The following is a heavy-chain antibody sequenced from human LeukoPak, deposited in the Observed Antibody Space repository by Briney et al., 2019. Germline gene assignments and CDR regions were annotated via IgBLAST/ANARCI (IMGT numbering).Heavy chain of an antibody. CDR2: IVPRLGTA. J-gene: IGHJ6*04. D-gene: IGHD3-10*01. Sequence: ASVKVSCKASGVTFSDYPISWVRQAPGQGPEWMEGIVPRLGTADYAQQSQGRVTITADMSTTTAYMELSSLRFDDTAIYYCAGGYGSGVMSPYGLDDWGTGTTVIVSS. CDR1: GVTFSDYP. CDR3: AGGYGSGVMSPYGLDD. V-gene: IGHV1-69*06.